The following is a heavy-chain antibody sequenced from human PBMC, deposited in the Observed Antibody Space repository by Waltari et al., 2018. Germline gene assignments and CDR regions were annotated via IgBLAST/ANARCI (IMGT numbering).Heavy chain of an antibody. V-gene: IGHV4-34*01. CDR2: INHSGST. Sequence: QVQLQQWGAGLLKPSETLSLTCAVDGWSFSGYYWSWIRQPPGKGLEWIGEINHSGSTNYNPSLKSRVTISVDTSKNQFSLKLSSVTAADTAVYYCARGRWYYYGSGSYTFDPWGQGTLVTVSS. J-gene: IGHJ5*02. D-gene: IGHD3-10*01. CDR3: ARGRWYYYGSGSYTFDP. CDR1: GWSFSGYY.